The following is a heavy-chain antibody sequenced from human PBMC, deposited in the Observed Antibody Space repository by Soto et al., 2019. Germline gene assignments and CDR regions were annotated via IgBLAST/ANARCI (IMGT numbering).Heavy chain of an antibody. V-gene: IGHV3-33*01. Sequence: QAHLVESGGGVVQPGRSLRLSCAASGFTFSSHGMHWVRQAPGKGLEWVAVIGSDGINKFYQDSVKGRFTISRDNFRNTLYLQMDSLRVEDTALYYCVRDDLYDANGFDMWGQGTMVAVSS. D-gene: IGHD3-22*01. CDR1: GFTFSSHG. J-gene: IGHJ3*02. CDR2: IGSDGINK. CDR3: VRDDLYDANGFDM.